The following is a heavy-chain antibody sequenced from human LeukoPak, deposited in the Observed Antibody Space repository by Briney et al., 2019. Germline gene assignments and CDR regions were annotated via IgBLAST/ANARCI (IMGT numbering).Heavy chain of an antibody. CDR3: ARAHCSSTTCLNAFDI. CDR2: INPNSGGT. Sequence: GASVKVSCKASGYTFTGYYLHWVRQAPGQGLEWMGRINPNSGGTNYAQKFQGRVTMTGDTSISTAYMELSRLRSDDTAVYFCARAHCSSTTCLNAFDIWGQGTMVTVSS. CDR1: GYTFTGYY. D-gene: IGHD2-2*01. V-gene: IGHV1-2*06. J-gene: IGHJ3*02.